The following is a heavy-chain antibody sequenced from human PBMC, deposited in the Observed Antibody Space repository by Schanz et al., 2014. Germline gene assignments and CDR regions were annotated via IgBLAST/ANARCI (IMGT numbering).Heavy chain of an antibody. CDR3: ARGFDFWDR. CDR1: GYTFTTYY. Sequence: QVQLLQSGAEVKKPGASMKVSCKASGYTFTTYYMLWVRQAPGQGLEWMGIINPSGGSTRYGQKFQGRITVTRDTSTSTVYMELSSLRSEDTAVYYCARGFDFWDRWGQGTLVIVSS. J-gene: IGHJ4*02. CDR2: INPSGGST. D-gene: IGHD3-3*01. V-gene: IGHV1-46*01.